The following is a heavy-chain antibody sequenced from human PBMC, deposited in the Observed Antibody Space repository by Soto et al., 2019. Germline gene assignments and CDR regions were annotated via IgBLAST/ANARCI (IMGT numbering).Heavy chain of an antibody. CDR2: INHSGST. CDR3: ARGLFSENYYSGGWYYFDY. Sequence: QVQLQQWGAGLLKPSETLSLTCAVYGGSFSGYSWTWIRQSPGKGLEWIGQINHSGSTTYNPSLKSRVTISLGTSKNQFSLELSSVTAADTAVYYCARGLFSENYYSGGWYYFDYWGQGTLVTVYS. J-gene: IGHJ4*02. CDR1: GGSFSGYS. V-gene: IGHV4-34*01. D-gene: IGHD1-26*01.